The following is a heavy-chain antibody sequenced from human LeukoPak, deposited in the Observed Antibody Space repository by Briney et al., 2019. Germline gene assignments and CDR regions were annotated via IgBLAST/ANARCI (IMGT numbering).Heavy chain of an antibody. CDR2: IYYDGSNK. D-gene: IGHD3-10*01. J-gene: IGHJ4*02. V-gene: IGHV3-33*08. Sequence: GGSLRLSCAASGFTFSTYGMHWVRQAPGKGLEWVAVIYYDGSNKNYENSVKDRFTISRDNSKNTLYLQMNSLRAEDTAMYYCARDSIPSASGSHYFDNWGQGTLVTVSS. CDR3: ARDSIPSASGSHYFDN. CDR1: GFTFSTYG.